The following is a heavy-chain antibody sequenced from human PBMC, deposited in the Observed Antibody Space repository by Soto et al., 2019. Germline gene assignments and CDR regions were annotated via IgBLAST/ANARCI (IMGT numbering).Heavy chain of an antibody. CDR1: GGSISSGGYS. CDR2: IYHSVST. J-gene: IGHJ4*02. Sequence: HLQLQESGSGLVKPSQTLSLTCAVSGGSISSGGYSWSWIRQPPGQGLEWIAYIYHSVSTYYNPSLKSRVTISVDRSKNQFSLKLSSVTAADTAVYYCARVPDYCGPGTLGSVSS. CDR3: ARVPDY. V-gene: IGHV4-30-2*01.